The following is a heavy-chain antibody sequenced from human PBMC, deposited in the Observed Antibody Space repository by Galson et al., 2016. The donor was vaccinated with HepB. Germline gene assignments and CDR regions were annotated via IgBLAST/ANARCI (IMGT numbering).Heavy chain of an antibody. Sequence: SLRLSCAASGFTFSDYYMSWIRQAPGKGLEWISYVSTTGRIVKYAGSVKGRFTISRDNAKDPLYLQMNSLTAEDTAVYNCAKVAPSGTDFSPFDHLGQGTLVTVSS. CDR3: AKVAPSGTDFSPFDH. V-gene: IGHV3-11*01. J-gene: IGHJ4*02. CDR1: GFTFSDYY. D-gene: IGHD3-3*01. CDR2: VSTTGRIV.